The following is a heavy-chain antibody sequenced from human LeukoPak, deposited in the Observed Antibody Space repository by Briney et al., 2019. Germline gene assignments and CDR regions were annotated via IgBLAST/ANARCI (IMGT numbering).Heavy chain of an antibody. D-gene: IGHD5-24*01. CDR1: GGSISSYY. Sequence: SETLSLTCTVSGGSISSYYWSWSRRPPGKGLVWIGQIQYSGTTNYNPSLKSRVTISVDTSKNQFSMKLSSVTAADTAVYYCARDSGHSGDNQNDALDIWGQGTMVTVSS. CDR3: ARDSGHSGDNQNDALDI. J-gene: IGHJ3*02. V-gene: IGHV4-59*01. CDR2: IQYSGTT.